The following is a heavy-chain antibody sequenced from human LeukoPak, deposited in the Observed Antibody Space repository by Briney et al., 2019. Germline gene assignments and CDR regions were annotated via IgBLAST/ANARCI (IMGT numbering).Heavy chain of an antibody. J-gene: IGHJ4*02. CDR3: ARALSIAAAAGGY. CDR1: GYTFTGYY. CDR2: INTNTGNP. D-gene: IGHD6-13*01. Sequence: GASVKVSCKASGYTFTGYYMHWVRQAPGQGLEWMGWINTNTGNPTYAQGFTGRFVFSLDTSVTTAYLQISSLKTGDTAVYYCARALSIAAAAGGYWGQGTLVTVSS. V-gene: IGHV7-4-1*02.